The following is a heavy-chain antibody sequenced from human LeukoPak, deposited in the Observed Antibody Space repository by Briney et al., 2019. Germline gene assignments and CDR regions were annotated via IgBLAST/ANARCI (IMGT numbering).Heavy chain of an antibody. CDR2: ITPKFGTT. Sequence: SVKVSCKTSGDTFSNDAISWVRQAPGQGPEWMGDITPKFGTTNYAQKFRGRVSITTDDSTTTAYMELSRLKSDDTAVYYCARRSRQPRHAYFDYWGLGTLVTVSS. CDR1: GDTFSNDA. J-gene: IGHJ4*02. V-gene: IGHV1-69*05. CDR3: ARRSRQPRHAYFDY. D-gene: IGHD1-1*01.